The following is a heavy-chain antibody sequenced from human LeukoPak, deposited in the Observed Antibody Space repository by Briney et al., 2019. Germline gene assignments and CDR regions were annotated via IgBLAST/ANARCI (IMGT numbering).Heavy chain of an antibody. D-gene: IGHD3-3*01. CDR2: IKQDGSEK. J-gene: IGHJ4*02. CDR1: GLTFSSYW. CDR3: AREGDFWSGSPYYFDY. V-gene: IGHV3-7*01. Sequence: GGSLRLSCAASGLTFSSYWMSWVRQAPGKGLGWVANIKQDGSEKYYVDSVKGRFTISRDNAKNSLYLQMNSLRAEDTAVYYCAREGDFWSGSPYYFDYWGQGTLVTVSS.